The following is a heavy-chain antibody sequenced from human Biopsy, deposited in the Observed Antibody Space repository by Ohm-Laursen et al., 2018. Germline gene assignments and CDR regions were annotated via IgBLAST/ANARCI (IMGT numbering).Heavy chain of an antibody. Sequence: SDTLSLTCSVSGDSIRSGDYYWSWIRQPPGKGLEWIGTIYHTGRISYNPSLQSRVTISVDTSRRRFSLRLTSVTAADTAVYYCARDFIGNSCYPRPCYNWFDPWGQGSLVTVSS. CDR3: ARDFIGNSCYPRPCYNWFDP. CDR2: IYHTGRI. J-gene: IGHJ5*02. CDR1: GDSIRSGDYY. D-gene: IGHD5-12*01. V-gene: IGHV4-30-4*02.